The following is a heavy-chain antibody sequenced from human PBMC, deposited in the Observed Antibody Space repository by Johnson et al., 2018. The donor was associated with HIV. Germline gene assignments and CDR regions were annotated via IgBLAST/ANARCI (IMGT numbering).Heavy chain of an antibody. CDR3: VRGRISMTVVDLRGGAFDI. D-gene: IGHD3-22*01. CDR1: GLSFSDYG. J-gene: IGHJ3*02. V-gene: IGHV3-30*04. CDR2: ISFDGSNE. Sequence: VQLVESGGGVVQPGRSVRLSCAASGLSFSDYGMNWVRQAPGKGLEWVAVISFDGSNEYYTDSVKGRFTISRDNSKNTLYLQMNRLRAEDTDIYYCVRGRISMTVVDLRGGAFDIWGQGTTVTVSS.